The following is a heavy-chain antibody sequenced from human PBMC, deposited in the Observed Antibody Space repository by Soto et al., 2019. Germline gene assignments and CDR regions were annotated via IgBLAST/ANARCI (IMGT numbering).Heavy chain of an antibody. V-gene: IGHV3-15*04. CDR3: LTNFTPVATAGIDS. Sequence: PERSMRLSCTASGFTFSQGYMNWVRQAQAKRLEWVGQIDSKIDADKTDFAAPVKGRFTLSRDDSKNTVYLQMNCLDIEDTAMFYCLTNFTPVATAGIDSWGEGALVT. CDR2: IDSKIDADKT. CDR1: GFTFSQGY. J-gene: IGHJ4*02. D-gene: IGHD2-21*02.